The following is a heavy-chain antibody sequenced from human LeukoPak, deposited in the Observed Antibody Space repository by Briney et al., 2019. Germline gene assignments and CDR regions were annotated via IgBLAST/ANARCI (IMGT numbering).Heavy chain of an antibody. V-gene: IGHV1-69*04. D-gene: IGHD3-22*01. Sequence: SVKVSCKASGGTFSSYAISWVRQAPGQGVEWMGRIIPILGIANYAQKFQGRVTITADKSTSTAYMELSSLRSEDTAVYYCARERLYYYDSSGYYPLGYWGQGTLVTVSS. J-gene: IGHJ4*02. CDR3: ARERLYYYDSSGYYPLGY. CDR1: GGTFSSYA. CDR2: IIPILGIA.